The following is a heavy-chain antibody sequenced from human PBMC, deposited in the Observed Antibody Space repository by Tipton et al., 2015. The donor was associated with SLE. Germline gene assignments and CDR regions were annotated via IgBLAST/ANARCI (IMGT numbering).Heavy chain of an antibody. CDR2: ITSSGSTI. CDR1: GFIFSDYY. J-gene: IGHJ4*02. D-gene: IGHD2-2*01. V-gene: IGHV3-11*04. CDR3: ARGIDPTSSRISGF. Sequence: SLRLSCAASGFIFSDYYMNWIRQAPGKGLEWVSYITSSGSTISYTESVKGRFSVSRDNAKNSLYLQMNSLRAEDTALYYCARGIDPTSSRISGFWGQGTLLSVSS.